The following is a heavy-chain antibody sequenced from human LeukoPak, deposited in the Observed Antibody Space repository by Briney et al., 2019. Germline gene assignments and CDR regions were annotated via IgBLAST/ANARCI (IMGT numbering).Heavy chain of an antibody. J-gene: IGHJ6*03. CDR1: GGSFSGYY. CDR2: INHSGST. Sequence: PSETLSLTCAVYGGSFSGYYWSWIRQPPGKGLEWIGEINHSGSTNYNPSLKSRVTISVDTSKNQFSLKLSSVTAADTAVYYCARGRADCSGGSCYGALYYYYMDVWGKGTTVTVSS. D-gene: IGHD2-15*01. V-gene: IGHV4-34*01. CDR3: ARGRADCSGGSCYGALYYYYMDV.